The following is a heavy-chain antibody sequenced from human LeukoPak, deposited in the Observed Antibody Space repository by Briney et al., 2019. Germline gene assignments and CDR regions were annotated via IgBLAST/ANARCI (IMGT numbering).Heavy chain of an antibody. CDR1: GYPFTCYY. CDR3: ARDRVGSGWPRPWYFEF. J-gene: IGHJ4*02. D-gene: IGHD6-19*01. CDR2: MNPNTGAT. V-gene: IGHV1-2*02. Sequence: ASVRVSCKPSGYPFTCYYLHWVRQAPGQALEWMGWMNPNTGATIYAQKFQGRVTMSRDTSISTAYMELTSLRSDDTAVYYCARDRVGSGWPRPWYFEFWGQGTLVAVSS.